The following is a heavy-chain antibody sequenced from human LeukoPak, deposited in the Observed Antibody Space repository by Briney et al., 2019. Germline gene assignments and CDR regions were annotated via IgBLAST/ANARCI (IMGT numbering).Heavy chain of an antibody. D-gene: IGHD1-26*01. CDR2: IKSQTAGGTT. V-gene: IGHV3-15*01. J-gene: IGHJ3*01. Sequence: PGGSLRLSCAASGFTFSDALMTWVRQAPGKGLEWVGHIKSQTAGGTTDCAAPVKGRFTLSRDDSKNTLYLQMHSLKTEDTAVYCCTTWDGVDWGQGTMVTVSS. CDR3: TTWDGVD. CDR1: GFTFSDAL.